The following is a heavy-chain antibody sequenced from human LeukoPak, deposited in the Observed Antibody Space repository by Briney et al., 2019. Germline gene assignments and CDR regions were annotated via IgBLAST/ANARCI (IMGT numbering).Heavy chain of an antibody. CDR3: ARVGNTFWSGYYTGNWFDP. J-gene: IGHJ5*02. CDR2: IYYSGST. D-gene: IGHD3-3*01. V-gene: IGHV4-39*07. Sequence: PSETLSLTCTVSGGSISSSSYYWGWIRQPPGKGLEWIGSIYYSGSTYYNPSLKSRVTISVDTSKNQFSLKLSSVTAADTAVYYCARVGNTFWSGYYTGNWFDPWGQGTLVTVSS. CDR1: GGSISSSSYY.